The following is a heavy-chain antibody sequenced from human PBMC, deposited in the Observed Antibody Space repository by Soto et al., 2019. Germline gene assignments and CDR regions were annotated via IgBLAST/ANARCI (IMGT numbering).Heavy chain of an antibody. CDR2: ISYDGSNK. J-gene: IGHJ6*02. CDR1: GFTFSSYG. V-gene: IGHV3-30*18. CDR3: AKDLLRPGRAYGMDV. Sequence: QVQLVESGGGVVQPGRSLRLSCAASGFTFSSYGMHWVRQAPGKGLEWVAVISYDGSNKYYADSVKGRFTISRDNSXYTLYLQMNSLRVEDTAVYYCAKDLLRPGRAYGMDVWGQGTTVTVSS.